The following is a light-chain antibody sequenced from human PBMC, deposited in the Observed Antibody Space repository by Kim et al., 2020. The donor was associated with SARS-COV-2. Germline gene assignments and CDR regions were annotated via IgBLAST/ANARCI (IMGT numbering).Light chain of an antibody. J-gene: IGLJ1*01. Sequence: SYELTQPPSVSVSPGQTASITCSGDKLGDKYACWYQQKPGQSPVLVIYQDSKRPSGIPERFSGSNSGSTATLTISGTQAMDEADYYCQAWDSSTLYVFGTGTKVTVL. CDR2: QDS. CDR1: KLGDKY. CDR3: QAWDSSTLYV. V-gene: IGLV3-1*01.